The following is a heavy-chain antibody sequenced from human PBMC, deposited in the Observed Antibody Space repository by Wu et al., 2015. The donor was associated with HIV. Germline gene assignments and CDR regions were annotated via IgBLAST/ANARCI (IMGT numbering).Heavy chain of an antibody. V-gene: IGHV1-46*01. CDR2: INPRTDST. CDR3: ARERVDYDSAGDRAHQGYYFDY. J-gene: IGHJ4*02. Sequence: QVQLVQSRAGVKKPGASVKVSCTTFGYTFINNFLHWVRQAPGQGPEWLGVINPRTDSTTYAQSFEARLTIARDTSKNTIYMQLSGLKSDDTAKYFCARERVDYDSAGDRAHQGYYFDYWGQGTLVSRLL. D-gene: IGHD3-22*01. CDR1: GYTFINNF.